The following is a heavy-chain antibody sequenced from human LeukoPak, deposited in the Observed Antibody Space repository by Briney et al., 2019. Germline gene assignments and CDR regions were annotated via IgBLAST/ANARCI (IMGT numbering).Heavy chain of an antibody. V-gene: IGHV3-23*01. CDR1: GFTFSSYA. Sequence: GGSLRLSCAASGFTFSSYAMSWVRQAPGKGLEWVSAISGSGGSTYYADSVKGRFTISRDNSKNTLYLQMNSLRAEDTAVYYCAKDACCSGGSCYCDYYYYYGMDVWGQGTTVTVSS. D-gene: IGHD2-15*01. CDR2: ISGSGGST. CDR3: AKDACCSGGSCYCDYYYYYGMDV. J-gene: IGHJ6*02.